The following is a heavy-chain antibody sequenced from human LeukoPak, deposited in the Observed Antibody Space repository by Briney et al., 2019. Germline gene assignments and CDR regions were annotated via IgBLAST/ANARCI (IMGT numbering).Heavy chain of an antibody. D-gene: IGHD3-3*01. CDR3: AREGYIDFWSGYHGGFDY. CDR1: LYTLIGYY. V-gene: IGHV1-2*02. J-gene: IGHJ4*02. Sequence: ASVKVSCKASLYTLIGYYINWVRQAPGQGVEWMGWINPNSGGTNYAQKFQGRVTMTRDTSISTAYMELSRLRSDDTALYYCAREGYIDFWSGYHGGFDYWGQGTLVTVSS. CDR2: INPNSGGT.